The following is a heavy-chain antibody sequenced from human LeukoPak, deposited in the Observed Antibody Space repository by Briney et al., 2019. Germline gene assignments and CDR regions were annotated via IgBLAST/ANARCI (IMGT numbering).Heavy chain of an antibody. CDR3: ARDWVNSSGWYYFDY. Sequence: GGSLRLSCAASGFTFSSYAMHWVRQAPGKGLEYVSAISSNGGSTYYANSVKGRFTISRDNSKNTLYLQMGSLRAEDMAVYYCARDWVNSSGWYYFDYWGQGTLVTVSS. CDR2: ISSNGGST. CDR1: GFTFSSYA. V-gene: IGHV3-64*01. D-gene: IGHD6-19*01. J-gene: IGHJ4*02.